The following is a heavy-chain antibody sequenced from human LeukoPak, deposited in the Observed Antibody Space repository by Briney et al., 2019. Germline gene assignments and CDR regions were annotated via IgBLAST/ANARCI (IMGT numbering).Heavy chain of an antibody. D-gene: IGHD3-10*01. J-gene: IGHJ5*01. CDR3: VRAGLYGSGSWLDC. CDR1: GGSISSSSYY. CDR2: IYYSGST. V-gene: IGHV4-39*07. Sequence: SETLSLTCTVSGGSISSSSYYWGWIRQPPGKGLEWIGSIYYSGSTYYNPSLKSRVTISVDTSKNQFSLKLSSVTAADTAVYYCVRAGLYGSGSWLDCWGQGTLVTVSS.